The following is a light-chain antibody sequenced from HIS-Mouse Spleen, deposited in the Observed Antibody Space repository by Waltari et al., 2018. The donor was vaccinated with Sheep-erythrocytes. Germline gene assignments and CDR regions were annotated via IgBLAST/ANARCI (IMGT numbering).Light chain of an antibody. V-gene: IGLV2-11*01. CDR1: SRDVGGSHY. J-gene: IGLJ1*01. Sequence: QSALTQPRSVSGSPGQSVTLPCTGTSRDVGGSHYVSWYQQHPGKAPKLMIYDVSKRPSGVPDRFSGSKSGNTASLTISGLQAEDEADYYCCSYAGSYTYVFGTGTKVTVL. CDR3: CSYAGSYTYV. CDR2: DVS.